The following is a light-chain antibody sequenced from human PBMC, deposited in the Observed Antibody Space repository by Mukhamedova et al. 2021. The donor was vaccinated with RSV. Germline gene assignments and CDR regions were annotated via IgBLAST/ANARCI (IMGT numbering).Light chain of an antibody. CDR2: AAS. J-gene: IGKJ2*01. CDR3: QQANSSPYT. V-gene: IGKV1-12*01. CDR1: W. Sequence: WLAWYQQKPGKAPKLLIYAASYLQTGVPSRFSGSGSGTDFTLTISSLQPEDSASYFCQQANSSPYTFGQGTKLEIK.